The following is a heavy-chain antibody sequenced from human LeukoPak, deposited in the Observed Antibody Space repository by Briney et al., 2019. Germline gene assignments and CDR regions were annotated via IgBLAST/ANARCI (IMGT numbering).Heavy chain of an antibody. CDR3: AKDILVYSSGNPTY. D-gene: IGHD6-19*01. Sequence: PGGSLSLSFAASGFTFDDYAMHWVRQAPGKGLEWVSLIIGDGGSTYYADSVKGRFTISRDNSKNSLYLQMNSLRTEDTALYYCAKDILVYSSGNPTYWGQGTLVTVSS. J-gene: IGHJ4*02. CDR1: GFTFDDYA. V-gene: IGHV3-43*02. CDR2: IIGDGGST.